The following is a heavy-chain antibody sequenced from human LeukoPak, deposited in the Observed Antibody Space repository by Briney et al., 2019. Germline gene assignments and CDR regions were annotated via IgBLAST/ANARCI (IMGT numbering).Heavy chain of an antibody. Sequence: GGSLRPSCAASGFTFSSYSMNWVRQAPGKGLEWVSSISSSSSYIYYADSVKGRFTISRDNAKNSLYLQMNSLRAEDTAVYYCARELVVVAAHFDYWGQGTLVTVSS. J-gene: IGHJ4*02. CDR1: GFTFSSYS. CDR2: ISSSSSYI. V-gene: IGHV3-21*01. CDR3: ARELVVVAAHFDY. D-gene: IGHD2-15*01.